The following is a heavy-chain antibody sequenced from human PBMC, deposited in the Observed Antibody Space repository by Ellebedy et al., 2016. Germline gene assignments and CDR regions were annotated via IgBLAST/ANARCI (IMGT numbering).Heavy chain of an antibody. D-gene: IGHD4-11*01. V-gene: IGHV3-48*04. Sequence: GGSLRLSCAASGFTFSSHSMNWVRQAPGKRLEWISYISSSSTTIYYADSVKGRFTISRDNAKTSLFLQMNSLRAEDTAVYYCVRDDYSPKWYFDLWGRGTLVAVVS. CDR3: VRDDYSPKWYFDL. CDR1: GFTFSSHS. J-gene: IGHJ2*01. CDR2: ISSSSTTI.